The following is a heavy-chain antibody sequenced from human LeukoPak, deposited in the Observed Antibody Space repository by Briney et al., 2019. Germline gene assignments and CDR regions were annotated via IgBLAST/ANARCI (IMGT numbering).Heavy chain of an antibody. V-gene: IGHV1-8*02. D-gene: IGHD6-13*01. CDR1: GGTFSSYA. Sequence: ASVKVSCKASGGTFSSYAINWVRQATGQGLEWMGWMNPNSGNTGYAQKFQGRVTMTRNTSISTAYMELSSLSSEDTAVYYCARSLAAAPTPYWGQGTLVTVSS. CDR3: ARSLAAAPTPY. J-gene: IGHJ4*02. CDR2: MNPNSGNT.